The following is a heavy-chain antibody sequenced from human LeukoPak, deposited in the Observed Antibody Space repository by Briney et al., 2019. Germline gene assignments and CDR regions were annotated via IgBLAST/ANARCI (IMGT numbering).Heavy chain of an antibody. V-gene: IGHV4-31*03. CDR1: GGSISSGGYY. D-gene: IGHD3-10*01. CDR3: ARDNYYGSGYYYYGMDV. Sequence: SETLSLTCTVSGGSISSGGYYWSWIRQHPGKGLEWIGYIYYSGSTYYNPSLKSRVTISVDTSKNQFSLNLSSVTAADTAVYYCARDNYYGSGYYYYGMDVWGQGTTVTVSS. CDR2: IYYSGST. J-gene: IGHJ6*02.